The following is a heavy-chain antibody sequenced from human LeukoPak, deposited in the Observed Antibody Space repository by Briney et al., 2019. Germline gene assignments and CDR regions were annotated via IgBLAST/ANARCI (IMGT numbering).Heavy chain of an antibody. CDR1: GFTFSSYA. D-gene: IGHD2-2*01. CDR3: ARNRDPIVVVPAAPDY. V-gene: IGHV3-30-3*01. J-gene: IGHJ4*02. CDR2: ISYDGSNK. Sequence: PGGSLRLSCAASGFTFSSYAMHWVRQAPGNGLEWVAVISYDGSNKYYADSVKGRFTISRDNSKNTLYLQMNSLRAEDTAVYYCARNRDPIVVVPAAPDYWGQGTLVTVSS.